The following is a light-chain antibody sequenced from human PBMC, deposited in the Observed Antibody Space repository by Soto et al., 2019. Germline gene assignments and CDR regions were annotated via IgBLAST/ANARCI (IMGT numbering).Light chain of an antibody. Sequence: EILLTQSPVTLSLSPGERSTLSFMASQSFSNNYLAWYQQKPGQAPSLLIFGASSLHSGIPSRFSGSGSGTFFTLTISSLQPEDFATYYCQQAKSFPLTFGGGTRWIS. V-gene: IGKV3-20*02. CDR3: QQAKSFPLT. CDR1: QSFSNNY. J-gene: IGKJ4*01. CDR2: GAS.